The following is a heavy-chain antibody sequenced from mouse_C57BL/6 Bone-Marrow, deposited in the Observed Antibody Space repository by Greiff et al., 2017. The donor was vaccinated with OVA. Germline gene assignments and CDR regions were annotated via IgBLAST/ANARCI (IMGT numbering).Heavy chain of an antibody. J-gene: IGHJ2*01. CDR2: ISRGGGNT. CDR3: ARRWVYFDY. D-gene: IGHD4-1*01. Sequence: EVQRVESGGGLVKPGGSLKLSCAASGFTFSSYTMSWVRQTPEQGLEWVATISRGGGNTYYPDSVKGRFTLSGDNAKNTPDLQMSRLRSEDAALYYCARRWVYFDYWGQGTTLTVSA. V-gene: IGHV5-9*01. CDR1: GFTFSSYT.